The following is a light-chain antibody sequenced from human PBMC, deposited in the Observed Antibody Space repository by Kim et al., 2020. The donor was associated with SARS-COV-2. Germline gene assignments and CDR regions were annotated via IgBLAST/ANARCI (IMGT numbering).Light chain of an antibody. CDR2: GAS. Sequence: IVMTQSPATLSVSPGERATLSCRASQSVTTNLAWYQQKPGQAPRLLIYGASTRATGIPARFSGSASGTEFTLTISSLQSEDFSVYYCQHYNNWPPWTFGQGTKVDIK. CDR3: QHYNNWPPWT. CDR1: QSVTTN. V-gene: IGKV3-15*01. J-gene: IGKJ1*01.